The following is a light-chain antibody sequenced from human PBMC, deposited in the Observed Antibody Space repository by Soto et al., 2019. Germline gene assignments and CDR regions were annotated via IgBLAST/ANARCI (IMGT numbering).Light chain of an antibody. CDR3: QQSYSTPIT. Sequence: IQMTQSPSSLSASVGDRVTITXRASQSISSYLNWYQQKPGKAPKLLIYAASSLQSGVPSRFSGSGSGTDFTLTISSLQPEEFATYYCQQSYSTPITFGQGTRLEIK. CDR2: AAS. J-gene: IGKJ5*01. V-gene: IGKV1-39*01. CDR1: QSISSY.